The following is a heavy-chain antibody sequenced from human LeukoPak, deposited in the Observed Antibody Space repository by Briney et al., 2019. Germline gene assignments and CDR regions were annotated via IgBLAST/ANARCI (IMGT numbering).Heavy chain of an antibody. V-gene: IGHV4-39*07. CDR3: ARSDGYGLVGI. J-gene: IGHJ3*02. CDR1: GGSITSTTYY. Sequence: RPPETLSLTCSVSGGSITSTTYYWGWIRQAPGKGLEWIGSVFQTGNTHYNPSLKSRVIILIDTAKNHFSLNLSSVTAADTAVYYCARSDGYGLVGIWGQGTMVTVSS. CDR2: VFQTGNT. D-gene: IGHD3-10*01.